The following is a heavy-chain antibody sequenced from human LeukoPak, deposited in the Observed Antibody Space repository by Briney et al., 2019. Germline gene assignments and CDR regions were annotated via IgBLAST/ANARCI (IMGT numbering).Heavy chain of an antibody. CDR2: INQDGSEK. V-gene: IGHV3-7*01. D-gene: IGHD5-24*01. J-gene: IGHJ4*02. Sequence: PGGSLRLSCAVSGLIFRRYWMSWVRQAPGKGLEWVANINQDGSEKYFVDSVKGRFTISRDNAKNSLHLQMNTLRAEDTAVYYCARERDGRFFDYWGQGTLVTVSS. CDR1: GLIFRRYW. CDR3: ARERDGRFFDY.